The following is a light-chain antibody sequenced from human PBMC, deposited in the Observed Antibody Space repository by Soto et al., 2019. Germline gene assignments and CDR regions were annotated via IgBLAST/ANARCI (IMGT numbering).Light chain of an antibody. CDR2: DAS. V-gene: IGKV1-39*01. CDR3: QQGFSAPPWT. J-gene: IGKJ1*01. CDR1: QSINNY. Sequence: DIQMTQSPSSLSASVGDRVTITCRSSQSINNYLSWYQQIPGKAPKVIIYDASSLQSGVPSRFSGSGSGTDFTLTISRLQPEDFATYYCQQGFSAPPWTFGQGNKVEV.